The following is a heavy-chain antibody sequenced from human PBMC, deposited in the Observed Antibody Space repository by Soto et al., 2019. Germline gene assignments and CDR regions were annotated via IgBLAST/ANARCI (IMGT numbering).Heavy chain of an antibody. CDR2: ISAYNGTT. CDR1: GYTFTSYG. J-gene: IGHJ5*02. CDR3: ARATEITGTTEVFWFDP. V-gene: IGHV1-18*01. Sequence: GASVKVSCKASGYTFTSYGISWVRQAPGQGLEWMRWISAYNGTTNYAQKLQGRVTITADESTSTAYMELSSLRSEDTAVYYCARATEITGTTEVFWFDPWGQGTLVTVSS. D-gene: IGHD1-7*01.